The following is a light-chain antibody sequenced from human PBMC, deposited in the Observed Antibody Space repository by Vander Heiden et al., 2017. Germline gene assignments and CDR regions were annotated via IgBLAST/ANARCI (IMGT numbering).Light chain of an antibody. Sequence: DIQMTQSPSSLSASVGDRVTITCRASQSISSFLNWYQQKPGKAPKLLIYAASSLQSGVPSRFSGSGSGTDFTLTISRLQPEDFATYYCQQRDSTPSTFGQRTKVEIK. CDR2: AAS. CDR3: QQRDSTPST. CDR1: QSISSF. J-gene: IGKJ1*01. V-gene: IGKV1-39*01.